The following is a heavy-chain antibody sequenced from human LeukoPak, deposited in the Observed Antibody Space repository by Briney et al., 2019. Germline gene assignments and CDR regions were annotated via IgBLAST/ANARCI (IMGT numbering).Heavy chain of an antibody. CDR3: ARDPYGDYGVDY. Sequence: PGGSLRLSCAASGFTFSNYAMSWVRQAPGKGLEWVSVIYSGGSTYYADSVKGRFTISRDNAKNTLYLQMNSLRAEDTAVYYCARDPYGDYGVDYWGQGTLVTVSS. J-gene: IGHJ4*02. D-gene: IGHD4-17*01. CDR2: IYSGGST. CDR1: GFTFSNYA. V-gene: IGHV3-53*01.